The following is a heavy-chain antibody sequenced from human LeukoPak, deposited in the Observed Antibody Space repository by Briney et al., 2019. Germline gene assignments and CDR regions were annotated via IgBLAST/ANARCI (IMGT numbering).Heavy chain of an antibody. CDR1: GGSISSYY. CDR3: ARVGTAMDY. CDR2: IYYSGST. Sequence: SETLSLTCTVSGGSISSYYWSWIRQPPGKGLEWIGYIYYSGSTNYNPSLKSRVTISVDTSKNQFALKLSSVTAADTAVYYCARVGTAMDYWGQGTLVTVSS. D-gene: IGHD5-18*01. J-gene: IGHJ4*02. V-gene: IGHV4-59*01.